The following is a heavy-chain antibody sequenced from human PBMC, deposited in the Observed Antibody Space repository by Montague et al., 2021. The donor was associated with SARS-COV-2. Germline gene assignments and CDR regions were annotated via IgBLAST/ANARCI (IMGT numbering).Heavy chain of an antibody. V-gene: IGHV4-34*01. CDR2: MSHSGNT. J-gene: IGHJ4*02. Sequence: SETLSLTCADYGESFSSDDWSWIRQPPGKGLEWIGEMSHSGNTKYNPSLKSRVYMSLDTSRNEFSLKLTSVAAADTAVYYCARGLRGHCIRTFYYLWGQGTLVTVSS. D-gene: IGHD2-2*01. CDR1: GESFSSDD. CDR3: ARGLRGHCIRTFYYL.